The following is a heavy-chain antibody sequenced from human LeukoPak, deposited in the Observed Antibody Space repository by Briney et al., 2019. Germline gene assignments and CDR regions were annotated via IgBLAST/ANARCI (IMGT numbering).Heavy chain of an antibody. CDR1: GGSISSNTW. CDR2: IYRSGST. Sequence: SGTLSLTCVVSGGSISSNTWWSWVRQPPNKGLAWIGEIYRSGSTNYNPSLKSRVSMSIDKSKNQFSLKLSSVTAADTAVYYCATLDILNDWSDPWGQGTLVTVSS. J-gene: IGHJ5*02. CDR3: ATLDILNDWSDP. D-gene: IGHD3-9*01. V-gene: IGHV4-4*02.